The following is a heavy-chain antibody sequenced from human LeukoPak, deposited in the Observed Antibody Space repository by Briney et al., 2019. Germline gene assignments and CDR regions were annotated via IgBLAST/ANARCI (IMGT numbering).Heavy chain of an antibody. D-gene: IGHD2-2*01. CDR3: ARGGFTGTSCPYFDY. J-gene: IGHJ4*02. V-gene: IGHV3-33*01. CDR1: GFIFSTYG. Sequence: GGSLRLSCEASGFIFSTYGMHWVRQAPGKGLERVAVIWYDGSNKYYADSVKGRFTISRDNAKNTLYLKMNTLRAEDTAIYFCARGGFTGTSCPYFDYWGQGTLVTVSS. CDR2: IWYDGSNK.